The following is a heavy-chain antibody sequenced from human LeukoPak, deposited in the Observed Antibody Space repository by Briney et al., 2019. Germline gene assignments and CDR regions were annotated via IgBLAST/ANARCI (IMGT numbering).Heavy chain of an antibody. CDR2: MNPNSGNT. V-gene: IGHV1-8*01. Sequence: ASVKVSCKASGYTFTSYDINWVRQATGQGLEWMGWMNPNSGNTGYAQKFQVRVTMTRNTSISTAYMELSSLRSEDTAVYYCARGLRSGGLLWFREFMPPGIGHNYYYYYMDVWGKGTTVTVSS. J-gene: IGHJ6*03. CDR1: GYTFTSYD. D-gene: IGHD3-10*01. CDR3: ARGLRSGGLLWFREFMPPGIGHNYYYYYMDV.